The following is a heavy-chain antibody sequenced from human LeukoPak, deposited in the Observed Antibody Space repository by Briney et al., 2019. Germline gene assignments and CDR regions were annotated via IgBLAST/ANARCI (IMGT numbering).Heavy chain of an antibody. D-gene: IGHD2-2*01. CDR1: GFTFSSYE. CDR3: APQSTVCTSISWYEDLDY. CDR2: ISNSGSAI. V-gene: IGHV3-48*03. Sequence: GGSLRLSCAASGFTFSSYEMNWVRQAPGKGLEWVAYISNSGSAIYYADSVKRRFTISRDNAKNSMYLLRNSLRAEDTAVYYCAPQSTVCTSISWYEDLDYWGQGTLVTVSS. J-gene: IGHJ4*02.